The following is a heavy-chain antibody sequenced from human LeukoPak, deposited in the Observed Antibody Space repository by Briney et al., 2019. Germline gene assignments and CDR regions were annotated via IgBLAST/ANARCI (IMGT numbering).Heavy chain of an antibody. CDR2: ISYDGSNK. CDR3: ARGSGGYSSGWSPSRD. D-gene: IGHD6-19*01. CDR1: GFTFSSYA. V-gene: IGHV3-30-3*01. J-gene: IGHJ4*02. Sequence: GGSLRLSCAASGFTFSSYAMHWVRQAPGKGLEWVAVISYDGSNKYYADSVKGRFTISRDNSKNTLYLQMNSLRAEDTAVYYCARGSGGYSSGWSPSRDWGQGPLVTVSS.